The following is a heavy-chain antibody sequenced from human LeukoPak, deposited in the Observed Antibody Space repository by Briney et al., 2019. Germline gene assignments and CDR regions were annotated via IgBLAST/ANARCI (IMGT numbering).Heavy chain of an antibody. J-gene: IGHJ6*03. CDR2: IGTAGGT. CDR3: VRGSTVTYNMDV. Sequence: TGGSLRLFCAASGFSFTNYDMHWVRQPTGKGLEWVATIGTAGGTYYAGSVKGRFTISRENGMSSLYLQISSLRAGDTAVYYCVRGSTVTYNMDVWGQGTTVIVSS. CDR1: GFSFTNYD. D-gene: IGHD4-17*01. V-gene: IGHV3-13*01.